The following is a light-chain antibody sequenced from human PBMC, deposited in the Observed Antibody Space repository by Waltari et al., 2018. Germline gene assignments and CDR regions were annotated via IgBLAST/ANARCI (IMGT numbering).Light chain of an antibody. J-gene: IGLJ1*01. Sequence: QSALTQPASVSGSPGQSITISCTVTVGDLGGYYLVSWYQQHTGKAPKLLIYEGSKRPSGVSNRFSDSKSGNTASLTISGLQAEDEADYYCCSYAGSSLYVFGTGTKVTVL. CDR3: CSYAGSSLYV. V-gene: IGLV2-23*01. CDR2: EGS. CDR1: VGDLGGYYL.